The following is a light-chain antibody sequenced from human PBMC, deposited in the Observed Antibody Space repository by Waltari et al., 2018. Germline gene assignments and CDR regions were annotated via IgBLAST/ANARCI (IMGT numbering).Light chain of an antibody. Sequence: QSALTQPASVSGSPGQSITISCTGTSSDVGNYNLVSWYQQHPGKAPKFMIYEVTKRPSGVSARFSGSKSGNTASLTISGLQAEDEADYYCCSYAGDTTWVFGGGTKLTVL. CDR1: SSDVGNYNL. J-gene: IGLJ3*02. CDR2: EVT. CDR3: CSYAGDTTWV. V-gene: IGLV2-23*02.